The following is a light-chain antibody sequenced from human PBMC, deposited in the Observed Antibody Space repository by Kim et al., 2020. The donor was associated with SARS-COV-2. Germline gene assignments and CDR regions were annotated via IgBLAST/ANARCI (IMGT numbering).Light chain of an antibody. CDR3: QQYNDNRALS. J-gene: IGKJ4*01. V-gene: IGKV1-5*01. CDR2: DAS. Sequence: DIQMTQSPSTLSASVGDRVTITCRASQSISSWLAWYQQKPGKAPKLLIYDASNLESGVPSRFSGSGSGTEFSLTISSLQPDDFATYYCQQYNDNRALSFGGGTKLEI. CDR1: QSISSW.